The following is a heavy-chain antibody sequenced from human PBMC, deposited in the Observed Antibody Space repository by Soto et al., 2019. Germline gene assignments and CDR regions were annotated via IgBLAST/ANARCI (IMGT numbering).Heavy chain of an antibody. D-gene: IGHD5-18*01. V-gene: IGHV1-18*01. CDR1: GYTFIDYG. CDR2: ISGYTINT. CDR3: ARDIVDTAMVLDYYGMDV. Sequence: QVQLVQSGAEVKKPGASVKVSCKASGYTFIDYGISWVRQAPGQGLEWMGWISGYTINTKYAQKVQGRVTMTTDTSTSTAYMEQRSLRSDDTAVYYCARDIVDTAMVLDYYGMDVWGQGTTVTVSS. J-gene: IGHJ6*02.